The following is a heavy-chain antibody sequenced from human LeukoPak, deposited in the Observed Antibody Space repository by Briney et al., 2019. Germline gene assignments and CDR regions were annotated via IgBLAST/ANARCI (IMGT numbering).Heavy chain of an antibody. V-gene: IGHV3-30*02. CDR3: AKDRGTTVTDYYYYYMDV. CDR2: IRYDGSNK. CDR1: GFTFSSYG. Sequence: GGSLRLSCAASGFTFSSYGMHWVRQAPGKGLEWVAFIRYDGSNKYYADSVKGRFTISRDNSKNTLYLQMNSLRAEDTAVYYCAKDRGTTVTDYYYYYMDVWGKGTTVTVSS. D-gene: IGHD4-11*01. J-gene: IGHJ6*03.